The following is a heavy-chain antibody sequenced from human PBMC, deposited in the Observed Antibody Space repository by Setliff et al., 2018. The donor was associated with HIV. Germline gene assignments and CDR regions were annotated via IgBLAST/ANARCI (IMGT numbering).Heavy chain of an antibody. CDR2: IIPIFGAA. Sequence: ASVKVSCKASGGTFSNYAISWVRQAPGQGLEWMGGIIPIFGAAKYAQKFQDRVTISADESTSTSYLEFSSLRSADTAIYYCARDGAGYYDNSGYYGRFDYWGQGSQVTVSS. CDR1: GGTFSNYA. D-gene: IGHD3-22*01. V-gene: IGHV1-69*13. CDR3: ARDGAGYYDNSGYYGRFDY. J-gene: IGHJ4*02.